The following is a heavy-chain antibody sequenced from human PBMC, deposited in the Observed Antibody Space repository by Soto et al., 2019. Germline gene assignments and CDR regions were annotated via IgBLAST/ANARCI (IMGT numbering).Heavy chain of an antibody. CDR3: AAAAGTSDWFDP. J-gene: IGHJ5*02. CDR1: GFTFSSYW. D-gene: IGHD6-13*01. Sequence: GGSLRLSCAASGFTFSSYWMHWVRQAPGKGLVWISRINSDGSSTSYADSVKGRFTISRDNAKNTLYLQMNSLRAEDTAVYYCAAAAGTSDWFDPWGQGTLVTVSS. V-gene: IGHV3-74*01. CDR2: INSDGSST.